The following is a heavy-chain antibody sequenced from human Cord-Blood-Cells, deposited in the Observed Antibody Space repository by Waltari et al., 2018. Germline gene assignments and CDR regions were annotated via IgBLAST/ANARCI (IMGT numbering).Heavy chain of an antibody. CDR1: GYTFTSYE. CDR2: MNPNSGNT. Sequence: QVQLVQSGAEVTKPGASVKVSCKASGYTFTSYEFNWVRQATGQGLEWMGWMNPNSGNTGYAQKFQGRVTITRNTSISTAYMELSSLRSEDTAVYYCARGYGCGCDCSFHAFDIWGQGTMVTVSS. CDR3: ARGYGCGCDCSFHAFDI. V-gene: IGHV1-8*03. D-gene: IGHD2-21*02. J-gene: IGHJ3*02.